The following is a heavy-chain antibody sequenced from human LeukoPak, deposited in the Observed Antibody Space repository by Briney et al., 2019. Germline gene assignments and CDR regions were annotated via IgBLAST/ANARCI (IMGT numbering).Heavy chain of an antibody. CDR1: GGTFSSYA. V-gene: IGHV1-69*13. Sequence: GASVKVSCKASGGTFSSYAISWVRQAPGQGLEWMGGIIPIFGTANYAQKFQGRVTITADESTSTAYMELSSLRSEDTAVYYCARAGHSGYDGAPFFDYWGHGTLVTVSS. D-gene: IGHD5-12*01. CDR2: IIPIFGTA. J-gene: IGHJ4*01. CDR3: ARAGHSGYDGAPFFDY.